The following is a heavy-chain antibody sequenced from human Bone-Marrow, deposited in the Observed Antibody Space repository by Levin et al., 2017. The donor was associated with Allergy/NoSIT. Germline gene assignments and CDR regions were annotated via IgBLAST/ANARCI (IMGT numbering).Heavy chain of an antibody. CDR3: TGSGY. V-gene: IGHV3-7*01. CDR2: IKHDGNDK. J-gene: IGHJ4*02. D-gene: IGHD3-10*01. CDR1: GFTSSEHW. Sequence: GESLKISCAVSGFTSSEHWMTWVRQVPGKGLEWVATIKHDGNDKYYVGSVKGRFTISRDDAKNSVYLQMHSLRAEDTAVYYCTGSGYWGQGTLVTVSS.